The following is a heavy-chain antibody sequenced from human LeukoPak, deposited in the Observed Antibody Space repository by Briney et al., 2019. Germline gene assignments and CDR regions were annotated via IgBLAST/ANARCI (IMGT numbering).Heavy chain of an antibody. J-gene: IGHJ6*03. CDR1: GGSFSGYS. CDR3: ATGDYYYYYCMDV. V-gene: IGHV4-34*01. Sequence: SETLSLTCAVYGGSFSGYSWNWIRQPPVKGLEWIGEINHSGGTNYNPSLKSRVTISVDTSKKQFSLKLSSVTAADTAVYYCATGDYYYYYCMDVWGKGTTVTVSS. D-gene: IGHD1-1*01. CDR2: INHSGGT.